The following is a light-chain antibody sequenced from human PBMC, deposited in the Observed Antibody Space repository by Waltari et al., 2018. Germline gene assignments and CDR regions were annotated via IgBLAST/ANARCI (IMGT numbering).Light chain of an antibody. Sequence: EIVLTQSPATLSLSPGERATLSCRASQSVSNYLAWYQQKPGQAPRLLIYDASNRATGVPARFSGSGSGTDFTLTINSLEPEDFAVYYCQQRANWPPATFGQGTKVEIK. V-gene: IGKV3-11*01. CDR1: QSVSNY. J-gene: IGKJ1*01. CDR3: QQRANWPPAT. CDR2: DAS.